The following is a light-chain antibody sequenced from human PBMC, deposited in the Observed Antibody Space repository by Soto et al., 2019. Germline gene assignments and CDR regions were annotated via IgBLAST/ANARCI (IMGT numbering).Light chain of an antibody. CDR1: QNITTY. J-gene: IGKJ1*01. CDR2: GAS. V-gene: IGKV1-39*01. CDR3: LQSFNVSCT. Sequence: DIQMTQSPSSLSASVGDRVTITCRASQNITTYISWYQQKSGKAPKLLVYGASNVQTGVPSRFSGRCSRADFTLTLSCRQPDDCATYYCLQSFNVSCTFGPGTKVDIK.